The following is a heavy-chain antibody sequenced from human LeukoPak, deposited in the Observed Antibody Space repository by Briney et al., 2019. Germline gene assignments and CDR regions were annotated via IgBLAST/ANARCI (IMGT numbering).Heavy chain of an antibody. J-gene: IGHJ4*02. V-gene: IGHV4-34*01. Sequence: SETLSLTCAVYGGSFSGYYWSWIRQPPGKGLEWIGEINHSGCTNYNPSLKSRVTISVDTSKNQFSLKLSSVTAADTAVYYCARERGPYTVVVPAAMPYYFDYWGQGTLVTVSS. CDR1: GGSFSGYY. CDR3: ARERGPYTVVVPAAMPYYFDY. CDR2: INHSGCT. D-gene: IGHD2-2*01.